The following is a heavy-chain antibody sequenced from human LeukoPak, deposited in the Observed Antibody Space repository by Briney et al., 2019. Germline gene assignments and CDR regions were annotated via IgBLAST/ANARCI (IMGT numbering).Heavy chain of an antibody. CDR3: AKDSSGRGYYGSGSIWAPREATFNYFDY. D-gene: IGHD3-10*01. CDR1: GFTFSSYA. Sequence: GGSLRLSCAASGFTFSSYAMNWVRQAPGKGLEWVSAISGSGGSTYYADSVKGRFTISRDNSKNTLYLQMNSLRAEDTAIYYCAKDSSGRGYYGSGSIWAPREATFNYFDYWGQGTLVTVSS. CDR2: ISGSGGST. V-gene: IGHV3-23*01. J-gene: IGHJ4*02.